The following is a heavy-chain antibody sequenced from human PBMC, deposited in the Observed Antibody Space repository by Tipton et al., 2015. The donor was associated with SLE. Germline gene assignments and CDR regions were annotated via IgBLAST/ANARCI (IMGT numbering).Heavy chain of an antibody. V-gene: IGHV4-61*02. Sequence: LRLSCTVPGGSISSGSYYWSWLRQPAGKGLEWIGRIYTSGSTNYNPSLKSRVTISVDTFKNQFSLKLSSVTAADTAVYYCARDRGIYSDYWGQGTLVTVSS. CDR2: IYTSGST. CDR1: GGSISSGSYY. J-gene: IGHJ4*02. CDR3: ARDRGIYSDY. D-gene: IGHD2-21*01.